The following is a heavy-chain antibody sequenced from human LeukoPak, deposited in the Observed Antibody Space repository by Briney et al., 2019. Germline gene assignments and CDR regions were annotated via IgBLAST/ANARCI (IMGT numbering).Heavy chain of an antibody. Sequence: PGGSLRLSCAGSAFTFSNYWMHWVRQAPGKGLVWVSRINTDGSSTNYADSVKGRFTISRDNAKNTLYLQMNSLRAEDTAVYYCARDLGRGAWLDAFDIWGQGTMVTVSS. V-gene: IGHV3-74*01. CDR2: INTDGSST. J-gene: IGHJ3*02. CDR1: AFTFSNYW. CDR3: ARDLGRGAWLDAFDI. D-gene: IGHD2-15*01.